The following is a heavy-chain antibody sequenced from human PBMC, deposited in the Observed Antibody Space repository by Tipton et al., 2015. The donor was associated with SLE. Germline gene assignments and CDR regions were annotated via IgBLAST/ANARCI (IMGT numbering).Heavy chain of an antibody. CDR1: GFTLSDYY. Sequence: SLRLSCAASGFTLSDYYMTWIRQAPGKGLEWVSYINDFGSVTYYADSVEGRLTVSRDNAKNALYLQMSSLTAEDTAMYFCARETTSGAFDIWGQGTLVTVSS. CDR2: INDFGSVT. V-gene: IGHV3-11*04. CDR3: ARETTSGAFDI. J-gene: IGHJ3*02. D-gene: IGHD4-11*01.